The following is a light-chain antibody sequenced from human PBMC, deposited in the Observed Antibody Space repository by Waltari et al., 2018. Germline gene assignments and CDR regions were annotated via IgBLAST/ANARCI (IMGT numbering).Light chain of an antibody. CDR3: QTGGHGTWV. CDR1: SGHRSNV. CDR2: VNSDGSH. V-gene: IGLV4-69*01. Sequence: QLVLTQSPSASASLGVSVKLTCTLSSGHRSNVIAWLQQQPEKGPRYLMKVNSDGSHSKGDEIPDRFSGSSSGAERYLTISSLQSEDEADYYCQTGGHGTWVFGGGTKLTVL. J-gene: IGLJ3*02.